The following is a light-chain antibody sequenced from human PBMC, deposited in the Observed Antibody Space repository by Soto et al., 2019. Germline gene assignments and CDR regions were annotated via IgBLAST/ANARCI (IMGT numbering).Light chain of an antibody. Sequence: DIQMTQSPSTLSASIGDRITITCRASQSISSWLAWYQQKPGKAPNLLIYKASTLESGVPSRFSGSRSGTEFTLTISSLQTDDFATYYCQQYDSSPLTFGGGTKVDIK. CDR1: QSISSW. CDR3: QQYDSSPLT. CDR2: KAS. V-gene: IGKV1-5*03. J-gene: IGKJ4*01.